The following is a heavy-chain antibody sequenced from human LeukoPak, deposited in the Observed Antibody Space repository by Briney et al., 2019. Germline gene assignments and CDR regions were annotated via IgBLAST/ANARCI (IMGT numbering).Heavy chain of an antibody. CDR3: AKDVWDYSGFDY. V-gene: IGHV3-23*01. CDR1: GFTFSSYA. D-gene: IGHD3-10*01. CDR2: ISGSGDST. Sequence: GGSLRLSCAASGFTFSSYAMSWVRQAPGKGLEWVSAISGSGDSTYCADSVKGRFTISRDSSKNTLYLQMNSLRAEDTAVYFCAKDVWDYSGFDYWGQGTLVTVSS. J-gene: IGHJ4*02.